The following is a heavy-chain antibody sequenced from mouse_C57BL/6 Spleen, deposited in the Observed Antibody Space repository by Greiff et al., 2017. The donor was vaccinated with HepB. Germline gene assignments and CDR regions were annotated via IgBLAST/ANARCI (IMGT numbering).Heavy chain of an antibody. CDR1: GYAFSSSW. D-gene: IGHD3-2*02. V-gene: IGHV1-82*01. Sequence: QVQLQQSGPELVKPGASVKISCKASGYAFSSSWMNWVKQRPGKGLEWIGRIYPGDGATNDNGKFKGKATLTADKSSSTAYMQLSSLTDEDSSVYYCARCESAQSPWFAYWGQGTLVTVSA. CDR3: ARCESAQSPWFAY. J-gene: IGHJ3*01. CDR2: IYPGDGAT.